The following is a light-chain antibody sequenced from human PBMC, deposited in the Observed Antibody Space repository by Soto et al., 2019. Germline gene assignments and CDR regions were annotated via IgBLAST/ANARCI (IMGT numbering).Light chain of an antibody. Sequence: ELVMTQSPATLSVSPGEIATLSFGASQSVSGSLAWYQQKPGQAPRLLIYYTSTRATGFPARFSGGGSGTEFTLTISSLQSEDSAFYYCQQYNKWPITFGQRTRLEIK. CDR2: YTS. J-gene: IGKJ5*01. CDR1: QSVSGS. CDR3: QQYNKWPIT. V-gene: IGKV3-15*01.